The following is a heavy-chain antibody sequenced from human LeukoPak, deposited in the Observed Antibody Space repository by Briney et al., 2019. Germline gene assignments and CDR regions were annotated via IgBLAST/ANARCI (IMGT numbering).Heavy chain of an antibody. Sequence: SETLSLTCTVSGGSISNYYWSWIRQPPGKGLEWIGYISHSGSTKYNPSLQSRVTMSVDTSKNQFSLKLTSVTAADTAVYYCARETGTSNMDVWGQGTTVTVSS. V-gene: IGHV4-59*12. CDR2: ISHSGST. CDR3: ARETGTSNMDV. J-gene: IGHJ6*02. D-gene: IGHD1-7*01. CDR1: GGSISNYY.